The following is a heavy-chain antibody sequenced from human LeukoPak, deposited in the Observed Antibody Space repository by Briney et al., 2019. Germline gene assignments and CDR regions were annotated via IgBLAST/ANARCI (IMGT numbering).Heavy chain of an antibody. Sequence: PSETLSLTCAVSGDSIKSVGYSWSWIRQPPGKRLEWLGYVYQSGNANYNPSLNSRLTISVDTSRNEFSLKLTSVTAADTAVYYCARIGRNYRRSSASWYYFDNWGQGTLVTVSS. D-gene: IGHD2-2*01. CDR2: VYQSGNA. CDR1: GDSIKSVGYS. J-gene: IGHJ4*02. CDR3: ARIGRNYRRSSASWYYFDN. V-gene: IGHV4-30-4*07.